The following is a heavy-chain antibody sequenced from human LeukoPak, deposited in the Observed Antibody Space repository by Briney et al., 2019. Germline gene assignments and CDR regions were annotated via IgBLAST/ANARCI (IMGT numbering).Heavy chain of an antibody. Sequence: GGSLRLSCAASGFSFSSYWMNWVRQAPGKGLVWVAHINTDGRTTTYADSVKGRFTVARDNAKNTLYLEVNRLRAEDTAVYYCARDNTYMFDYWGQGTQVTVSS. D-gene: IGHD2-2*02. CDR1: GFSFSSYW. V-gene: IGHV3-74*01. J-gene: IGHJ4*02. CDR2: INTDGRTT. CDR3: ARDNTYMFDY.